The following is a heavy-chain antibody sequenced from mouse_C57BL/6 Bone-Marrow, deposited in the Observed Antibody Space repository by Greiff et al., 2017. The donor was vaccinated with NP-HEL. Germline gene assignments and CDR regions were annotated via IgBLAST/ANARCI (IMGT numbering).Heavy chain of an antibody. CDR1: GYTFTSYG. Sequence: VQLQQSGAELARPGASVKLSCKASGYTFTSYGISWVKQRTGQGLEWIGEIYPRSGNTYYNEKFKGKATLTADKSSSTAYMELRSLTSEDSAVYFCARKKLGRKDWFAYWGQGTLVTVSA. CDR2: IYPRSGNT. CDR3: ARKKLGRKDWFAY. V-gene: IGHV1-81*01. J-gene: IGHJ3*01. D-gene: IGHD4-1*01.